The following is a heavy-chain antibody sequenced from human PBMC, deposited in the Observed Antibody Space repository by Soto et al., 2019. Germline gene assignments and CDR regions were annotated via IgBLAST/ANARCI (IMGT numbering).Heavy chain of an antibody. CDR1: GYTFTSYY. J-gene: IGHJ3*02. Sequence: ASVKVSCKASGYTFTSYYMHWLRQAPGQGLEWMGIINPSGGSTSYAQKFQGRVTMTRDTSTSTVYMELSSLRSEDTAVYYCARDTEIAVAGNDAFDIWGQGTMVTVSS. D-gene: IGHD6-19*01. CDR2: INPSGGST. CDR3: ARDTEIAVAGNDAFDI. V-gene: IGHV1-46*03.